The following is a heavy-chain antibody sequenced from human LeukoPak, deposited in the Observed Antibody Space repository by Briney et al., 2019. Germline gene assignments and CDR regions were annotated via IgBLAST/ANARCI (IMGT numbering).Heavy chain of an antibody. V-gene: IGHV1-69*06. D-gene: IGHD1-1*01. J-gene: IGHJ6*04. CDR1: GGTFSSYA. Sequence: SVKVSCKASGGTFSSYAISWVRQAPGQGLEWMGGIIPIFGTANYAQKFQGRVTITADKSTSTAYMELSSLRSEDTAVYYCARAEVLYNWNEVPYGMDVWGKGTTVTVSS. CDR2: IIPIFGTA. CDR3: ARAEVLYNWNEVPYGMDV.